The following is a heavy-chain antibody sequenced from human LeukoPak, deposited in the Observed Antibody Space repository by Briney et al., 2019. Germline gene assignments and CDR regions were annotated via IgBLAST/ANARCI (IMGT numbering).Heavy chain of an antibody. CDR3: ATESWIQGEDY. V-gene: IGHV4-39*02. Sequence: SETLSLTCTVSGGSISSSSYYWGWIRQPPGKGLEWIGSVYTSGSTYYSPSLESRVTISKDTSKNHFSLNLSSVTAADTAVYYCATESWIQGEDYWGQGTLVTVSS. J-gene: IGHJ4*02. CDR2: VYTSGST. CDR1: GGSISSSSYY. D-gene: IGHD5-18*01.